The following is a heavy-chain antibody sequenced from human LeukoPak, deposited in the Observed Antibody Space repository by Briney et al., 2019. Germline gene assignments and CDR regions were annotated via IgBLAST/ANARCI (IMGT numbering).Heavy chain of an antibody. V-gene: IGHV3-64*01. Sequence: GGSLRLSCAASGFTFSTFAMQWVRQAPEKGLEYVSGINTNGGTTYYANSVKGRFTISRDNPKNTLYLQMGSLRVEDTAVYCCARDGVATNDYWGQGTLVTVSS. D-gene: IGHD5-24*01. CDR2: INTNGGTT. CDR3: ARDGVATNDY. CDR1: GFTFSTFA. J-gene: IGHJ4*02.